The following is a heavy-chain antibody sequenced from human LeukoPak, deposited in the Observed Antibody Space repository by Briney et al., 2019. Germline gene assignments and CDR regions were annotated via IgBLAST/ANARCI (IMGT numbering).Heavy chain of an antibody. CDR3: AKVHCSGGSRYCAFDI. CDR2: ISGSGGST. J-gene: IGHJ3*02. V-gene: IGHV3-23*01. CDR1: GFTFSSYA. D-gene: IGHD2-15*01. Sequence: GGSLRLSCAASGFTFSSYAMSWVRQAPGKGLEWVSAISGSGGSTYYADSVKGRFTISRDNSKNTLYLQMNSLRAEDTAVYYCAKVHCSGGSRYCAFDIWGQGTMVTVSS.